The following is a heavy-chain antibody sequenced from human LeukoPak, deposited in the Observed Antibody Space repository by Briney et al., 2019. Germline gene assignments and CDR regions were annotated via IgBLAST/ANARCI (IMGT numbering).Heavy chain of an antibody. V-gene: IGHV4-61*01. CDR3: ARAPGAARLYYYYYMDV. D-gene: IGHD6-6*01. CDR2: IYYSGST. Sequence: SGTLSLTCTVSGGSVSSGSYYWSWIRQPPGKGLEWIGYIYYSGSTNYNPSLKSRVTISVDTSKNQFSLKLSSVTAADTAVYYCARAPGAARLYYYYYMDVWGKGTTVTVSS. CDR1: GGSVSSGSYY. J-gene: IGHJ6*03.